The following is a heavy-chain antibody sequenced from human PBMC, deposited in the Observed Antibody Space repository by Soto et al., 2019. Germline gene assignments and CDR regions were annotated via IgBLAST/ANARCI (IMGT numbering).Heavy chain of an antibody. CDR3: SYNGDLGWALRH. D-gene: IGHD1-1*01. J-gene: IGHJ1*01. V-gene: IGHV4-31*03. Sequence: QVQLQESGPGLVKPSQTLSLTCTVSGGSISSGGYYWSWIRQHPGKGLEWIGYIYYSGSTYYNPSLKSRVTISVDTSKNQFSLKLSSVTAADTAVYYCSYNGDLGWALRHWGQGTLVTVCS. CDR1: GGSISSGGYY. CDR2: IYYSGST.